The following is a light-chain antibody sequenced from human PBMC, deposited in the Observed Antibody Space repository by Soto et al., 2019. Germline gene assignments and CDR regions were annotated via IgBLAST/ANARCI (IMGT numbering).Light chain of an antibody. V-gene: IGKV3-20*01. CDR1: QSVSSSY. CDR2: GAS. CDR3: KQYGSSPRYT. J-gene: IGKJ2*01. Sequence: EIVLTQSPGTLSLSPGERATLSCRASQSVSSSYLAWYQQKPGQAPRLLIYGASSRATGIPDRFSGSGSGTDFTLTISRLEPGDFAVYYCKQYGSSPRYTFGEGTKLEIK.